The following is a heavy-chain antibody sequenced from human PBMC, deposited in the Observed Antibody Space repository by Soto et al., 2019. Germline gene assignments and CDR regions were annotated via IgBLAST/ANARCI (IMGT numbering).Heavy chain of an antibody. CDR2: ISDTGDRT. CDR3: AKYQWLLPDVFNV. CDR1: GLSFSTSG. V-gene: IGHV3-23*01. Sequence: EVQLLESGGGLVQPGGSLRLSCAASGLSFSTSGMTWVRQAPGKGLEWVSDISDTGDRTYYADSVKGRFTISRDNSKNTLCMNMSSLRAEVTAVYYCAKYQWLLPDVFNVCGQGTMVTVSS. J-gene: IGHJ3*01. D-gene: IGHD3-22*01.